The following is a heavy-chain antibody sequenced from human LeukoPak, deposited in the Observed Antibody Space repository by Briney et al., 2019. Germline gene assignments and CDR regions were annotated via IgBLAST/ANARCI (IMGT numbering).Heavy chain of an antibody. Sequence: GGSLRLSCTASGFSFGDYAMSWVRQAPGKGLEWVGFIRKEAYGGTTEYAASVKGRFSISRDDSKSIVYLQMNSLKTEDTAVYYCTRPDNGDLYWGQGTLVTVSS. CDR3: TRPDNGDLY. V-gene: IGHV3-49*04. CDR1: GFSFGDYA. CDR2: IRKEAYGGTT. D-gene: IGHD4-17*01. J-gene: IGHJ4*02.